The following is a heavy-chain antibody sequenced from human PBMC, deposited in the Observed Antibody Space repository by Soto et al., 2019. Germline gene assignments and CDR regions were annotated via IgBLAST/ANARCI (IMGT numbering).Heavy chain of an antibody. CDR2: ISAYNGNT. CDR1: GYTSTSYG. D-gene: IGHD6-13*01. V-gene: IGHV1-18*01. CDR3: ARDFTGIAAATKGNHYFYYGMNA. Sequence: ASVKVSCKASGYTSTSYGISWLRQAPGQGLEWMGWISAYNGNTNYAQKLQGRVTMTTYTSTSTAYMELRSLRSDDTAVYYCARDFTGIAAATKGNHYFYYGMNAWGQGTPVTVSS. J-gene: IGHJ6*02.